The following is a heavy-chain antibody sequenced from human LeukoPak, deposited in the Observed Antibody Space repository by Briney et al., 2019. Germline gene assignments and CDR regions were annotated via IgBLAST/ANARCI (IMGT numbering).Heavy chain of an antibody. V-gene: IGHV4-4*08. CDR2: IYTSGST. CDR3: ATESGSS. Sequence: GSLRLSCGASGFTFSSYEMNWVRQAPGKGLEWIGHIYTSGSTNYNPSLKSRVTISVDTSKNQFSLKLSSVTAADTAVYYCATESGSSWGQGTLVTVSS. D-gene: IGHD1-26*01. J-gene: IGHJ5*02. CDR1: GFTFSSYE.